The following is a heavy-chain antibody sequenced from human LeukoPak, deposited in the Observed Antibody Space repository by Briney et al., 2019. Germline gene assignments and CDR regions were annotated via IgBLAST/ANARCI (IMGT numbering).Heavy chain of an antibody. J-gene: IGHJ4*02. CDR3: TRVALYSSGRLTAKGNDY. D-gene: IGHD6-19*01. V-gene: IGHV3-30*03. CDR2: ISYDGSNK. CDR1: GFTFSSYG. Sequence: GRSLRLSCAASGFTFSSYGVHWVRQAPGKGLEWVAIISYDGSNKYYADSVRGRFTISRDNSKNTLYLQMNSLKTEDPAVYYCTRVALYSSGRLTAKGNDYWGQGTLVTVSS.